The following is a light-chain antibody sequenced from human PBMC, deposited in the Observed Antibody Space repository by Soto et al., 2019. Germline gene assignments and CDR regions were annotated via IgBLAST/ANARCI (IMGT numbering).Light chain of an antibody. V-gene: IGLV1-44*01. CDR3: VV. CDR1: SNNVGSYG. CDR2: GNS. Sequence: QSVLTQEASVSGTVGQKVTLSCTGNSNNVGSYGVGGHQQISHGAPKTVMFGNSLPSGIPDRFSGSKSGTTASLTNSTVQHGTTASVLIVVFGGGTKLTVL. J-gene: IGLJ2*01.